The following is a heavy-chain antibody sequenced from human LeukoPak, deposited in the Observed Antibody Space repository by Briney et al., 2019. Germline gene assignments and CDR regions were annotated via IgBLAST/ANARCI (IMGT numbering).Heavy chain of an antibody. CDR2: IYYSGST. CDR3: ARVGFHSGSSD. Sequence: SETLSLTCTVSGDSINSGTYFWSWIRQHPGKGLEWIGYIYYSGSTYYNPSLKSRVTISVDTSMNQFSLKLSSVTAADTAVYYCARVGFHSGSSDWGQGTLVTVSS. D-gene: IGHD1-26*01. J-gene: IGHJ4*02. V-gene: IGHV4-31*03. CDR1: GDSINSGTYF.